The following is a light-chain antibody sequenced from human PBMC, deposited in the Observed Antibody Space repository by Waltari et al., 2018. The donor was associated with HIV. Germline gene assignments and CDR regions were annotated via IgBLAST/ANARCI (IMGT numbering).Light chain of an antibody. V-gene: IGKV1-9*01. J-gene: IGKJ4*01. Sequence: DTQMTQSPSFLSASIADRVTITCRASQGIRTYLAWYQQKPGKVPNLLIYAASTLQSGVPSRFSGSGSGTEFTLTISSVQPEDFATYYCQQLNSYPLTFGGGTKVEIK. CDR3: QQLNSYPLT. CDR1: QGIRTY. CDR2: AAS.